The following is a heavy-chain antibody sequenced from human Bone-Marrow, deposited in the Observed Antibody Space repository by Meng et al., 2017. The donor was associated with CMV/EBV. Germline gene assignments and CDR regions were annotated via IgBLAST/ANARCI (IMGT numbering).Heavy chain of an antibody. CDR1: GYTFTGYY. CDR3: ARDSRHCTSASCYSWYFDL. Sequence: GQLVQSGAEVKKPGASVKFSCKASGYTFTGYYMHWVRQAPGQGLEWMGRINPNSGATEYAQNFQGRVTMTRDTSISTAYMELSRLRSDDTAVYYCARDSRHCTSASCYSWYFDLWGRGTLVTVSS. CDR2: INPNSGAT. J-gene: IGHJ2*01. V-gene: IGHV1-2*06. D-gene: IGHD2-2*02.